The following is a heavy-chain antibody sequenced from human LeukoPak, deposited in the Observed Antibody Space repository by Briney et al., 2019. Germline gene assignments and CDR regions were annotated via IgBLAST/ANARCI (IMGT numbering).Heavy chain of an antibody. Sequence: PGRSLRLSCAASGFTFSTYGMHWVRQAPGKGLEWVALIWYDGSNKYYADSVKGRFTVSRDNSKNTLYLQMNSLRAEDTAVYYCAKDYEMATQFGGWFDPWGQGTLVTVSS. D-gene: IGHD5-24*01. CDR1: GFTFSTYG. V-gene: IGHV3-33*06. J-gene: IGHJ5*02. CDR2: IWYDGSNK. CDR3: AKDYEMATQFGGWFDP.